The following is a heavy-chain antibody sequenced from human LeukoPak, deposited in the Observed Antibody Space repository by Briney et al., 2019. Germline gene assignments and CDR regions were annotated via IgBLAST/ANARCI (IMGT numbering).Heavy chain of an antibody. CDR1: GGSISSYY. CDR2: IYYSGST. J-gene: IGHJ6*02. V-gene: IGHV4-59*08. CDR3: ARHRPRYSSSWYSLVGYYYYGMDV. D-gene: IGHD6-13*01. Sequence: PSETLSLTCTVSGGSISSYYWSWIRQPPGRGLEWIGYIYYSGSTNYNPSLKSRVTISVDTSKNQFSLKLSSVTAADTAAYYCARHRPRYSSSWYSLVGYYYYGMDVWGQGTTVTVSS.